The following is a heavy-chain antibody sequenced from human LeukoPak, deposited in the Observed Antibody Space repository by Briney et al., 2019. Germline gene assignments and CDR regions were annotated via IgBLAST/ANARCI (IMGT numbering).Heavy chain of an antibody. V-gene: IGHV3-48*01. CDR3: ARGGIYDLDDSFDI. CDR1: GFTFSGYG. J-gene: IGHJ3*02. Sequence: PGGSLRLSCAASGFTFSGYGMNWIRQAPGKGLECVAYISRSGTTIHYADSLKGRLSISRDNAESTLYLQMSNLRADDTAVYYCARGGIYDLDDSFDIWGQGTVVTVSS. CDR2: ISRSGTTI. D-gene: IGHD6-13*01.